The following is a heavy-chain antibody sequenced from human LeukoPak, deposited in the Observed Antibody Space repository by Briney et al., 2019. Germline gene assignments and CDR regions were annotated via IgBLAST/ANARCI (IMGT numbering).Heavy chain of an antibody. V-gene: IGHV1-2*02. J-gene: IGHJ4*02. CDR1: GYTFTGYY. Sequence: ASVKVSCKASGYTFTGYYMHWVRQAPGQGLEWMGWINPNSGGTNYAQKFQGRVTMTRDTSIITAYMELSRLTSDDTAVYYCARFVAAAAHDWGQGTLVTVSS. CDR2: INPNSGGT. CDR3: ARFVAAAAHD. D-gene: IGHD6-13*01.